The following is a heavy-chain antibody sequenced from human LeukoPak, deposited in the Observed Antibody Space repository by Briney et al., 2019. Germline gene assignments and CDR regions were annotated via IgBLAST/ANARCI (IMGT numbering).Heavy chain of an antibody. V-gene: IGHV3-30*03. D-gene: IGHD3-10*01. CDR2: ISYDGSNK. CDR3: ARGLYYYGSGSYKIRWFDP. CDR1: GFTFSSYG. J-gene: IGHJ5*02. Sequence: GGSLRLSCAASGFTFSSYGMHWVRQAPGKGLEWVAVISYDGSNKYYADSVKGRFTISRDNSKNTLYLQMNSLRAEDTAVYYCARGLYYYGSGSYKIRWFDPWGQGTLVTVSS.